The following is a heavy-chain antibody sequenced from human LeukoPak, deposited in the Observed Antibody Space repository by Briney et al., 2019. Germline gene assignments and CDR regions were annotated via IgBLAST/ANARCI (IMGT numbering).Heavy chain of an antibody. Sequence: ASVKLSCTASGYTFTGYYMHWVRQAPGQGLEWMGWINPNSGGTNYAQKFQGWVTMTRDTSISTAYMELSRLRSDDTAVYYCARDSGYSSGYDYWGQGTLVTVSS. CDR2: INPNSGGT. V-gene: IGHV1-2*04. CDR1: GYTFTGYY. CDR3: ARDSGYSSGYDY. D-gene: IGHD6-19*01. J-gene: IGHJ4*02.